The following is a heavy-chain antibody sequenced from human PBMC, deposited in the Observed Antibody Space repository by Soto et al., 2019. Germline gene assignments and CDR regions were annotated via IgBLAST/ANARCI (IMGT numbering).Heavy chain of an antibody. V-gene: IGHV1-69*13. CDR2: IIPIFGTA. Sequence: SVKVSCKASGGTFSSYSISCVRQAPGQGLEWMGGIIPIFGTANYAQKFQGRVTITADESTSTAYMGLSSLRSEDTAVYYCARVGPYCSSTSCPGGMDVWGQGTTVTVS. CDR1: GGTFSSYS. CDR3: ARVGPYCSSTSCPGGMDV. D-gene: IGHD2-2*01. J-gene: IGHJ6*02.